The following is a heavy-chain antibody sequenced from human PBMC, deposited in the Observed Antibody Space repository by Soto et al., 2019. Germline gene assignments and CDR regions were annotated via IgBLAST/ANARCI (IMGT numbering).Heavy chain of an antibody. D-gene: IGHD3-3*01. J-gene: IGHJ4*02. CDR2: ISCSDGKT. CDR1: GFSFGSYA. Sequence: GGSLRLSCAASGFSFGSYALSWFRQAPGKGLEWVSTISCSDGKTFYADSVKGRFSISRDTSQSTLYLQMNSLRADDTAMYYCARWSYLDYWGQGTRVTVSS. CDR3: ARWSYLDY. V-gene: IGHV3-23*01.